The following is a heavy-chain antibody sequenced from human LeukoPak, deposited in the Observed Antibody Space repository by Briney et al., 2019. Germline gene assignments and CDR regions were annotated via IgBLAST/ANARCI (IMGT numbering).Heavy chain of an antibody. CDR2: ILYNGRT. J-gene: IGHJ5*01. CDR1: GDSIGRSTYY. Sequence: SETLSLTCNVSGDSIGRSTYYWGWVRQTPEKGLEWIGSILYNGRTYYTPSLQSRVIMSLDTYKNPFSLRLTSVTAADTAVYYCARQVAVVEPTDPNWFDSWGQGSLVTVSS. CDR3: ARQVAVVEPTDPNWFDS. D-gene: IGHD2-21*01. V-gene: IGHV4-39*07.